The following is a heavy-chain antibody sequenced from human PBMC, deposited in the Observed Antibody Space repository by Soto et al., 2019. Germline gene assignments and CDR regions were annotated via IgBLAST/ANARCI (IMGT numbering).Heavy chain of an antibody. V-gene: IGHV2-5*01. J-gene: IGHJ4*02. CDR3: AHSTLTHFPFDY. D-gene: IGHD2-15*01. CDR1: GFSLSTSGVG. Sequence: QITLKESGPPLVKSTQTLTLTCTFSGFSLSTSGVGVGWIRQPPGEALEWLALIYWHGHKRYSPSLKRSPNIPPATSQNQVVLTMTNMDPADPATYYCAHSTLTHFPFDYWGQGTLVTVSS. CDR2: IYWHGHK.